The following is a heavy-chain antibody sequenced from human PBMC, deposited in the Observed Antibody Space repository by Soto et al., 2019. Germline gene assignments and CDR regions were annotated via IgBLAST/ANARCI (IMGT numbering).Heavy chain of an antibody. V-gene: IGHV4-30-4*01. CDR1: GASISSGDHY. CDR3: ARDSYPGYFDL. Sequence: QVQLQETGPGLVKPSQTLSLTCTVSGASISSGDHYWNWIRQPPGKGLEWIGYIDYSGNTYYNPSLKRRVTISVKMSKNQFSLKLSSVTAADTAVEYCARDSYPGYFDLWGRGTLVTVSS. CDR2: IDYSGNT. J-gene: IGHJ2*01.